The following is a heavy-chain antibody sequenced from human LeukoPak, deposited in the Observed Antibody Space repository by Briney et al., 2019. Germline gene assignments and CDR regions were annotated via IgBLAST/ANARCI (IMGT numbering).Heavy chain of an antibody. Sequence: ASVKVSCKASGYTFTSSGISWVRQAPGQGLEWMGWISAYNGNTNYAQKLQGRVTMTTDTSTSTAYMELRSLRSDDTAVYYCARAILWYGSGSYSYFDYWGQGTLVTVSS. CDR2: ISAYNGNT. CDR1: GYTFTSSG. CDR3: ARAILWYGSGSYSYFDY. J-gene: IGHJ4*02. D-gene: IGHD3-10*01. V-gene: IGHV1-18*01.